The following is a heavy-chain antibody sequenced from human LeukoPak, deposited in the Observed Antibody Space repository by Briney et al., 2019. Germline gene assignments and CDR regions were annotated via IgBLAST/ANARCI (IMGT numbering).Heavy chain of an antibody. D-gene: IGHD6-19*01. Sequence: PGGSLRLSCAASGFTFSDEYMSWIRQAPGKGLEWVSYVSNSGSYTNYADSVKGRFTISRDNAKSSLYLQMNSMRAEDTAVYYCARSRGAGPGAHFDYWGQGTLVTVSS. CDR2: VSNSGSYT. J-gene: IGHJ4*02. CDR1: GFTFSDEY. V-gene: IGHV3-11*03. CDR3: ARSRGAGPGAHFDY.